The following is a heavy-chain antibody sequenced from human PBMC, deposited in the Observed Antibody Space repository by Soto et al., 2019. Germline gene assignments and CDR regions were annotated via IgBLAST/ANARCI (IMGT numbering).Heavy chain of an antibody. CDR3: ARGLGLYYFDY. CDR1: GYTFTSYA. J-gene: IGHJ4*02. CDR2: INAGNGNT. V-gene: IGHV1-3*01. D-gene: IGHD1-26*01. Sequence: ASVKVSCKASGYTFTSYAMHWVRQAPGQRLEWMGWINAGNGNTKYSQKFQGRVTITRDTSASTAYMGLSSLRSEDTAVYYCARGLGLYYFDYWGQGTLVTVSS.